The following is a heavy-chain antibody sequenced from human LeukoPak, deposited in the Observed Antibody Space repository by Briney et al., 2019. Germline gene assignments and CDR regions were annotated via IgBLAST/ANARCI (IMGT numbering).Heavy chain of an antibody. CDR1: GGTFSSYT. D-gene: IGHD4-17*01. CDR2: IIPVLGIA. CDR3: ARVIYGDYIDY. V-gene: IGHV1-69*02. Sequence: SVKVSCKASGGTFSSYTISWVRQAPGQGVDWMGRIIPVLGIANYAQKFQGRLTITAVKSTSTAYMELSSLRSEDTAVYYCARVIYGDYIDYWGQGTLVTVSS. J-gene: IGHJ4*02.